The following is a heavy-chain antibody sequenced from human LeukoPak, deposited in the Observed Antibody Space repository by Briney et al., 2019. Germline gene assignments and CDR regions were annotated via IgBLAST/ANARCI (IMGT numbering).Heavy chain of an antibody. D-gene: IGHD6-19*01. CDR3: SRVRAGVELEY. Sequence: PGGSLRLSCAASGFTVSSNYITWVRQAPGKGQEWVSVIYSGGTTYYADSVKGRFTISRDNSKNTVYLQMNSLRDEDTAMYYCSRVRAGVELEYWGQGTLVTVSS. J-gene: IGHJ4*02. CDR2: IYSGGTT. CDR1: GFTVSSNY. V-gene: IGHV3-66*02.